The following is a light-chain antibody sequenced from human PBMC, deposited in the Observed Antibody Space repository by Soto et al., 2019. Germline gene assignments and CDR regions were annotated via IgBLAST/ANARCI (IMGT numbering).Light chain of an antibody. CDR3: HQYNNSPPLT. Sequence: EVVMTQAPATLSVSPGERATLSCMASQSIGSKLAWYQQKAGQAPRLLIYDASTRATGTPARFSGSRSRTEFTLTINSLQSEDFALYYCHQYNNSPPLTFGGVTKVEI. CDR1: QSIGSK. J-gene: IGKJ4*01. V-gene: IGKV3-15*01. CDR2: DAS.